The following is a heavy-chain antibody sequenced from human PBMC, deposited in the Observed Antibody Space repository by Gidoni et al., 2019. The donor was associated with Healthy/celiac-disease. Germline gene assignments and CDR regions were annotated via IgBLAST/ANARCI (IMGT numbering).Heavy chain of an antibody. D-gene: IGHD5-18*01. V-gene: IGHV3-48*02. CDR1: GFPFSSYS. CDR3: ARVGYSYGLHYYYMDV. J-gene: IGHJ6*03. Sequence: EVQLVESGGGLVQPGGSLRLSCPAAGFPFSSYSMNWVRQAPGKGLEWVSYISTSRSTIYYADSVKGRFTISRDNAKNSLYLQMNSLRDEDTAVYYCARVGYSYGLHYYYMDVWGKGTTVTVSS. CDR2: ISTSRSTI.